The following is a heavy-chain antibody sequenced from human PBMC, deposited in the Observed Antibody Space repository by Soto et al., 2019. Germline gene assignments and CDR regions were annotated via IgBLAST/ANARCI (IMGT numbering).Heavy chain of an antibody. V-gene: IGHV3-30-3*01. J-gene: IGHJ5*02. CDR1: GFTSSSYA. Sequence: GGSLRLSCAASGFTSSSYAMHWVRQAPGKGLEWVAVISYDGSNKYYADSVKGRFTISRDNSKSTLYLQMNSLRAEDTAVYYCASDRITIFGVVTVPWGQGTLVTVSS. D-gene: IGHD3-3*01. CDR3: ASDRITIFGVVTVP. CDR2: ISYDGSNK.